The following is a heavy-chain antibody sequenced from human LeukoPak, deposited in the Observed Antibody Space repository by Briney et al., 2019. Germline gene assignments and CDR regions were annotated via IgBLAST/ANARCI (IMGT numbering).Heavy chain of an antibody. V-gene: IGHV3-7*01. Sequence: GGSLRLSCAASGFTFTKYWMTWVRQAPGKGLEWVGNIKQDGSDKNYMDSVKGRFTISRDNTKNSVYLQMSSLRAEDTAVYYCVRGGLVTITTLDYWGQGTLVTVSS. CDR3: VRGGLVTITTLDY. CDR2: IKQDGSDK. J-gene: IGHJ4*02. D-gene: IGHD3-22*01. CDR1: GFTFTKYW.